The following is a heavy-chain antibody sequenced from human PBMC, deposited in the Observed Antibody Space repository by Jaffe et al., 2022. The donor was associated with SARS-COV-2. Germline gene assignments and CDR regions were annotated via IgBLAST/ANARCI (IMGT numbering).Heavy chain of an antibody. CDR1: GGSISSGSYY. D-gene: IGHD1-26*01. J-gene: IGHJ4*02. CDR3: ARLGVTPGWEVDY. V-gene: IGHV4-61*02. CDR2: IYTSGST. Sequence: QVQLQESGPGLVKPSQTLSLTCTVSGGSISSGSYYWSWIRQPAGKGLEWIGRIYTSGSTNYNPSLKSRVTISVDTSKNQFSLKLSSVTAADTAVYYCARLGVTPGWEVDYWGQGTLVTVSS.